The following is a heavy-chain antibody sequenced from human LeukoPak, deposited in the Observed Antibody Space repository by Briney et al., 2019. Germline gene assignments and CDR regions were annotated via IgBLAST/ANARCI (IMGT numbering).Heavy chain of an antibody. V-gene: IGHV1-2*02. D-gene: IGHD5-12*01. CDR3: ARVSVGYSGYDWRYYFDY. Sequence: ATVKVSCKASGYTFTGYYKHWVRQAPGQGLEWMGWINPNSGGTNYAQKFQGRVTMTRDTSISTAYMELSRLRSDDTAVYYCARVSVGYSGYDWRYYFDYWGQGTLVTVSS. J-gene: IGHJ4*02. CDR2: INPNSGGT. CDR1: GYTFTGYY.